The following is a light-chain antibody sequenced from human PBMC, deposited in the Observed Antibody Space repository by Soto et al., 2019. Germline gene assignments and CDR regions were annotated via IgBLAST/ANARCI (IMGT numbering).Light chain of an antibody. Sequence: QSALTQPASVSGSPGQSITISCTGTNSDVGAYDYVSWYQQDPGKAPKLIIYEVSNRPSGVSNRFSGSKSGNTASLTISGLQAEDEANYYCSSYTRSNTLVVFGGGTKLTVL. J-gene: IGLJ3*02. CDR2: EVS. CDR3: SSYTRSNTLVV. V-gene: IGLV2-14*01. CDR1: NSDVGAYDY.